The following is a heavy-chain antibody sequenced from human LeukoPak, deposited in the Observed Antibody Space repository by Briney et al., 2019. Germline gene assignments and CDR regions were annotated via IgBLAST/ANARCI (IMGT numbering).Heavy chain of an antibody. CDR3: ARVDSGTYYMPFDY. V-gene: IGHV4-59*01. D-gene: IGHD1-26*01. CDR2: IYHSGTT. J-gene: IGHJ4*02. CDR1: GGSLIPYY. Sequence: SETLSLTCAVSGGSLIPYYWSWIRQPPGKGLEWIGYIYHSGTTNYSPPLKGRATLSVDTSKNQISLRLTSVTAADTAVYYCARVDSGTYYMPFDYWGQGSLVTVSS.